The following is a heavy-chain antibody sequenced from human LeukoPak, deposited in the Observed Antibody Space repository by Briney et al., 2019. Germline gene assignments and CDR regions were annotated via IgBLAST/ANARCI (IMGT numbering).Heavy chain of an antibody. J-gene: IGHJ4*02. CDR1: GYTFTSYG. Sequence: ASVKVSCKASGYTFTSYGISWVRQAPGQGLEWMGWISAYNGNTNYAQKLQGRVTMTTDTSTSTAYMELRSLRSDDTAVYYCARSLYYYDSSGYSPIDYWGQGTLVTVSS. D-gene: IGHD3-22*01. CDR2: ISAYNGNT. V-gene: IGHV1-18*01. CDR3: ARSLYYYDSSGYSPIDY.